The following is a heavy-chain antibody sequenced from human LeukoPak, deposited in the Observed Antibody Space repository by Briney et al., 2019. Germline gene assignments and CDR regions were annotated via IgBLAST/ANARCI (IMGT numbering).Heavy chain of an antibody. CDR1: GFTFSTFW. J-gene: IGHJ6*03. D-gene: IGHD6-13*01. CDR3: ARSEYSSTWYGDYYYYYMDV. Sequence: GGSLRLSCAASGFTFSTFWMHWVRQAPGKGLVWVSRINSDGSSTDYADSVKGRFTISRDNAKNTLYLQMNSLRADDTAVYYCARSEYSSTWYGDYYYYYMDVWGKGTTVTVSS. CDR2: INSDGSST. V-gene: IGHV3-74*01.